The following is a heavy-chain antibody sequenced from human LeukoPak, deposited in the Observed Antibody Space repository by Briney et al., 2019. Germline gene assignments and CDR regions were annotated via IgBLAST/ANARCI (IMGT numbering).Heavy chain of an antibody. V-gene: IGHV3-15*01. CDR2: IKRTTDGGTT. CDR1: GLPFSNAW. Sequence: GGSLRLSCAASGLPFSNAWMTWVRQAPGKGQEWVGRIKRTTDGGTTDFAAPLKGRFTISRDDSKNTVYLQVNSLKTEDTAIYYCATDLLDYWGQGTLVTVSS. CDR3: ATDLLDY. J-gene: IGHJ4*02.